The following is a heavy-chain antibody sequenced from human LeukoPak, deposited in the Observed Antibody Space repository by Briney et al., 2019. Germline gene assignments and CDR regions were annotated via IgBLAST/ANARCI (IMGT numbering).Heavy chain of an antibody. D-gene: IGHD3-3*01. J-gene: IGHJ4*02. CDR1: GGSFSSGGYY. CDR2: IYHSGST. Sequence: SQTLSLTCTVSGGSFSSGGYYWSWIRQPPGKGLGWIGYIYHSGSTYYNPSLKSRVTISVDRSTNQFSLKLSSVTAADTAVYYCCSYYDFWSGYYQFDYWGQGTLVTVSS. CDR3: CSYYDFWSGYYQFDY. V-gene: IGHV4-30-2*01.